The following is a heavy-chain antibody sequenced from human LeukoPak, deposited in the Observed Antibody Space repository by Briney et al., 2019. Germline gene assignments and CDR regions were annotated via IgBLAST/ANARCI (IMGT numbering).Heavy chain of an antibody. CDR3: ARAHSSGWYYFDY. CDR2: ISSSSSYI. V-gene: IGHV3-21*01. D-gene: IGHD6-19*01. J-gene: IGHJ4*02. Sequence: GGSLRLSCAASGFTFSSYSMSWVRQAPGKGLEWVSSISSSSSYIYYADSVKGRFTISRDNAKNSLYLQMNSLRAEDTAVYYCARAHSSGWYYFDYWGQGTLVTVSS. CDR1: GFTFSSYS.